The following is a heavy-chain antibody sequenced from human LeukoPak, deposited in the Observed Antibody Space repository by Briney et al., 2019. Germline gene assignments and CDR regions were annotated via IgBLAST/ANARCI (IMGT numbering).Heavy chain of an antibody. CDR3: VNLGYSD. D-gene: IGHD5-12*01. J-gene: IGHJ4*02. Sequence: GGSLRLSCAASGFTFDDYAMHWVRQAPGKGMEWVSGISWNSGSIGYADSVKGRFTISRDNAKNLVYLQMNSLRVEDTAVYYCVNLGYSDGGQGTLVTVSS. V-gene: IGHV3-9*01. CDR1: GFTFDDYA. CDR2: ISWNSGSI.